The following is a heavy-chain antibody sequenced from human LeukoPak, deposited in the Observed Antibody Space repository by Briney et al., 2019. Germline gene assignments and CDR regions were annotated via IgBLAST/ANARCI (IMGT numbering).Heavy chain of an antibody. CDR1: GFTFSSYT. CDR2: ISSSGSPI. J-gene: IGHJ4*02. CDR3: AKRASGSGTSLYYFDY. Sequence: GGSLRLSCAASGFTFSSYTMNWVRQAPGKGLEWVSYISSSGSPIYYADSVKGRFTISRDNAKNSLYLQMNSLRAEDTAVYYCAKRASGSGTSLYYFDYWGQGTLVTVSS. D-gene: IGHD3-10*01. V-gene: IGHV3-48*04.